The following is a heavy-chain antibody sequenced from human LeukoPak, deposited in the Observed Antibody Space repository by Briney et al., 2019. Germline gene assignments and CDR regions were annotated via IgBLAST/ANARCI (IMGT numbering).Heavy chain of an antibody. CDR3: ARVRYSGYGHFDY. V-gene: IGHV1-69*13. CDR1: GGTFSSYA. Sequence: ASVKVSCKASGGTFSSYAISWVRQAPGQGLEWMGGIIPIFGTANYAQKFQGRVTITADESTSTAYMELSSLRSEDTAAYYCARVRYSGYGHFDYWGQGTLVTVSS. D-gene: IGHD5-12*01. J-gene: IGHJ4*02. CDR2: IIPIFGTA.